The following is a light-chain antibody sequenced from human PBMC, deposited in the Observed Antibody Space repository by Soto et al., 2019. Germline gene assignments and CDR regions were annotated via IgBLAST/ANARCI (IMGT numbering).Light chain of an antibody. V-gene: IGKV1-27*01. CDR3: QKYNSAPWT. J-gene: IGKJ1*01. Sequence: DIQMTQSPSSLSASVGDRVTITCRASQGISNFLAWHQQKPGKVPKLLIYAASTLQSAVPSRFSGSGSGTDFTLTITSLQPEDVATYYGQKYNSAPWTFGQGTKVEIK. CDR1: QGISNF. CDR2: AAS.